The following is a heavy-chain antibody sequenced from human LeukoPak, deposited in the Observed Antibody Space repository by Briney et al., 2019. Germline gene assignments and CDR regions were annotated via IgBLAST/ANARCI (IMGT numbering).Heavy chain of an antibody. Sequence: SETLSLTCAVYGGSFSGCNWSWIRRPPGKGLEWIGEINHSGSTNYNPSLKSRVTISVDTSKNQFSLTLSSVTAADTAVYYCARVARCTSCFDIDYWGQGTLVTVSS. CDR2: INHSGST. J-gene: IGHJ4*02. CDR3: ARVARCTSCFDIDY. CDR1: GGSFSGCN. V-gene: IGHV4-34*01. D-gene: IGHD2-2*01.